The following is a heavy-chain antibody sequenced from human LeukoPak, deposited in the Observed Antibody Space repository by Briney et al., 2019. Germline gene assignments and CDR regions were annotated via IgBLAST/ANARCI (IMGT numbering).Heavy chain of an antibody. Sequence: GRSLRLSCAASGFTFSSYGMHWVRQAPGKGLVWVSRINSDGSSTSYADSVKGRFTISRDNAKNTLYLQMNSLRAEDTAVYYCARDGKDSSGYLVDYWGQGTLVTVSS. V-gene: IGHV3-74*01. CDR1: GFTFSSYG. J-gene: IGHJ4*02. CDR2: INSDGSST. D-gene: IGHD3-22*01. CDR3: ARDGKDSSGYLVDY.